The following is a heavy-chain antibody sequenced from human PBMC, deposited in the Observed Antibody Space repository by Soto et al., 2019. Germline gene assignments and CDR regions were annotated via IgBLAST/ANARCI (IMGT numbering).Heavy chain of an antibody. Sequence: GGSLRLSCAASGFTFSSYWMHWVRQAPGKGLVWVSRINSDGSSTSYADSVKGRFTISRDNAKNTLYLQMNSLRAEDTAVYYCARESSVGHYYDSSGRDPAFDIWGQGTMVTVSS. CDR1: GFTFSSYW. D-gene: IGHD3-22*01. CDR2: INSDGSST. CDR3: ARESSVGHYYDSSGRDPAFDI. J-gene: IGHJ3*02. V-gene: IGHV3-74*01.